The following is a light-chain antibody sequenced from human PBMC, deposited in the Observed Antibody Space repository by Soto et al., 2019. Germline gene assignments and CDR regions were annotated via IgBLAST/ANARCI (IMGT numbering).Light chain of an antibody. Sequence: DIQMNQSPSSLSASVGDRVTITCRASQSINRYLNWYQQKPGPAPKLLISGASSLQSGVPSRFSGSGSGTDFTLTISSLQPEDFATYYCQQGSSTLTFGGGTKVEIK. V-gene: IGKV1-39*01. J-gene: IGKJ4*01. CDR3: QQGSSTLT. CDR1: QSINRY. CDR2: GAS.